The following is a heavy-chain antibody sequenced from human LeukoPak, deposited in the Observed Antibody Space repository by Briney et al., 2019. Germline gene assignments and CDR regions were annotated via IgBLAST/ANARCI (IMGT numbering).Heavy chain of an antibody. CDR3: AREEAVAGTNGWYFDL. CDR1: GGTFSSYA. V-gene: IGHV1-69*04. CDR2: IIPILGIA. Sequence: GASVKVSCKASGGTFSSYAISWVRQAPGQGLEWMGRIIPILGIANYAQKFQGRVTITADKSTSTAYMELSSLRSEDTAVYYCAREEAVAGTNGWYFDLWGRGTLVTVSS. J-gene: IGHJ2*01. D-gene: IGHD6-19*01.